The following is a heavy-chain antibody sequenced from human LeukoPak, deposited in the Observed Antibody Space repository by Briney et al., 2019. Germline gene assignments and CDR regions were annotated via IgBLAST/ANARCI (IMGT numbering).Heavy chain of an antibody. CDR2: IYHSGST. J-gene: IGHJ4*02. CDR1: GYSISSGYY. V-gene: IGHV4-38-2*02. CDR3: AKLHNYDLMIDY. D-gene: IGHD3-3*01. Sequence: SETLSLTCTVSGYSISSGYYWGWIRQPPGKGLEWIGNIYHSGSTYYNPSLKSRVTISVDTSKNQFSLKLSSVTAADTAVYYCAKLHNYDLMIDYWGQGTLVTVSS.